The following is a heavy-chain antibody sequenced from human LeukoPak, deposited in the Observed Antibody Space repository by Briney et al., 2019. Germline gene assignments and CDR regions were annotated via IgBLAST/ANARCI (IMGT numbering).Heavy chain of an antibody. CDR2: IHYSGST. J-gene: IGHJ4*02. CDR1: GGSISDYY. V-gene: IGHV4-59*08. CDR3: TRHLDYYGSGSYEY. D-gene: IGHD3-10*01. Sequence: PSQTLSLTCTVSGGSISDYYWSWIRQPPGKGLEWIGYIHYSGSTDYNPSLKSRVTISVDTSKNQFSLKLSSVTAADTAVYYCTRHLDYYGSGSYEYWGQGTLVTVSS.